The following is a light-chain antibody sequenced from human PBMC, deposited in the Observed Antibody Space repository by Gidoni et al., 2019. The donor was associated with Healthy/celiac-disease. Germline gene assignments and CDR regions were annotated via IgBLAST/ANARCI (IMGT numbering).Light chain of an antibody. V-gene: IGKV3-20*01. CDR2: GAS. CDR1: QSVSSSY. Sequence: ESVLTQSPGTLSLSPGERATLSCRASQSVSSSYLAWYQQKPGQAPRLLIYGASSRATGIPDRCSGSGSGTDFTLTISRLEPEDFAVYYCQQYGSSPSITFXQXTRLEIK. CDR3: QQYGSSPSIT. J-gene: IGKJ5*01.